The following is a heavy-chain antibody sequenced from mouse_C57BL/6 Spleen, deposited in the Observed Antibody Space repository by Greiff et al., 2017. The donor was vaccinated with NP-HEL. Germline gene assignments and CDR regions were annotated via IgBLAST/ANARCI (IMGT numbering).Heavy chain of an antibody. CDR1: GYSFTGYF. CDR3: AIGRGYYYEDFDY. J-gene: IGHJ2*01. Sequence: VQLQQSGPELVKPGDSVKISCKASGYSFTGYFMNWVMQSHGKSLEWIGRINPYNGDTFYNQKFKGKATLTVDKSSSTAHMELRSLTSEDSAVYYCAIGRGYYYEDFDYWGKGTTLTVSS. CDR2: INPYNGDT. D-gene: IGHD1-1*01. V-gene: IGHV1-20*01.